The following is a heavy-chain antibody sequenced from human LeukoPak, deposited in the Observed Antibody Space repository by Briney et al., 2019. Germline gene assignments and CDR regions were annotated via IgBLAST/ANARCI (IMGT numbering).Heavy chain of an antibody. V-gene: IGHV3-21*01. D-gene: IGHD3-22*01. Sequence: KAGGSLRLSCVASGYTFSSYSINWVRQAPGKGLEWVSSISVRSSYIYYADSVRGRFSISRDDARDSLYLQMNSLRAEDTAVYYCVRLRRNSDTSGFYYYYDFWGQGTLVTVSS. J-gene: IGHJ4*02. CDR3: VRLRRNSDTSGFYYYYDF. CDR2: ISVRSSYI. CDR1: GYTFSSYS.